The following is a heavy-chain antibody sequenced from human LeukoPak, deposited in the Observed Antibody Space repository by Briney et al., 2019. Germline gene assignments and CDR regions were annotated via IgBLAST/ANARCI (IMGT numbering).Heavy chain of an antibody. V-gene: IGHV3-48*03. Sequence: LGGSLRLSCSGSGFNFGGFEMNWVRQAPGKGPEWVSYISPTSTSIFYANSVKGRFTISRDNGKNSLYLQMNDLRVEDTAVYYCARETLHMGNGMDVWGQGTTVTVSS. J-gene: IGHJ6*02. CDR1: GFNFGGFE. CDR3: ARETLHMGNGMDV. D-gene: IGHD2-21*01. CDR2: ISPTSTSI.